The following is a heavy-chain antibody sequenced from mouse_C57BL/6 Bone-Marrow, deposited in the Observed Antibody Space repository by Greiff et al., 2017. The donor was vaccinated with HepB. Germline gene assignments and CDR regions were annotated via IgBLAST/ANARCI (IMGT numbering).Heavy chain of an antibody. CDR1: GFTFSSYG. V-gene: IGHV5-6*02. J-gene: IGHJ4*01. D-gene: IGHD1-3*01. CDR3: ARRISEYYYAMDY. CDR2: ISSGGSYT. Sequence: DVMLVESGGDLVKPGGSLKLSCAASGFTFSSYGMSWVRQTPDKRLEWVATISSGGSYTYYPDSVKGRITISRDNAKNTLYLQMSSLKSEDTAMYFCARRISEYYYAMDYWGQGTSVTVSA.